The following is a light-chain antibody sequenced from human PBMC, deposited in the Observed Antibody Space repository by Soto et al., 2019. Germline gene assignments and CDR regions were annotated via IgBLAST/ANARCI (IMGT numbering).Light chain of an antibody. CDR1: SSDVDGYNY. CDR3: ISYTTISTYV. Sequence: QSVLTQPASVSGSPGQSIAISCTGTSSDVDGYNYVSWYQHHPGKAPKPMIYDVSSRPSGVSNRFSGSKSGNTASLTISGLQAEDEADYYCISYTTISTYVFGTGTKLTVL. J-gene: IGLJ1*01. V-gene: IGLV2-14*03. CDR2: DVS.